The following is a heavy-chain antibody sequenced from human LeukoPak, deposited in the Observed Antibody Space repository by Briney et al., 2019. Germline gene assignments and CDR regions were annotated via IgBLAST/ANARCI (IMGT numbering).Heavy chain of an antibody. J-gene: IGHJ4*02. D-gene: IGHD1-26*01. CDR1: GFTFSSYW. Sequence: GGSLRLSCAASGFTFSSYWMNWVRQAPGKGLEWVVNIKQDGSEKYYVDSGKGRFTISRDNAKNSLYLQMNSLRAEDTAVYYCARAEYSGSYPLWYWGQGTLVTVSS. CDR2: IKQDGSEK. V-gene: IGHV3-7*03. CDR3: ARAEYSGSYPLWY.